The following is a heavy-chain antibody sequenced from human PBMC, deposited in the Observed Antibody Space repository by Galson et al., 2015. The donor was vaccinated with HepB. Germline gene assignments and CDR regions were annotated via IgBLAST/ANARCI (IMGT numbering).Heavy chain of an antibody. CDR3: TSRYCSSTSCFPDY. V-gene: IGHV3-73*01. D-gene: IGHD2-2*01. Sequence: SLRLSCAASGFTFSGSAMHWVRQASGKGLEWVGRIRSKANSYATAYAASVKGRFTISRDDSKNTAYLQMNSLKTEDTAVYYCTSRYCSSTSCFPDYWGQGTLVTVSS. J-gene: IGHJ4*02. CDR2: IRSKANSYAT. CDR1: GFTFSGSA.